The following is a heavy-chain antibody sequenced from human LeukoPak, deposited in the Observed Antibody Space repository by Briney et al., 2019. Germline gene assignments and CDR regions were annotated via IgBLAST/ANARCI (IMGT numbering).Heavy chain of an antibody. J-gene: IGHJ4*02. D-gene: IGHD6-6*01. CDR3: ARLSTSPDRYYLDY. CDR1: GFTFSSYW. V-gene: IGHV4-4*09. Sequence: GSLRLSCAASGFTFSSYWMHWVRQAPGKGLVWIGYIYTSGGTNYIPSLKGRVTISIDTSKNQFSLKLSSVTAADSAVYYCARLSTSPDRYYLDYWGQGTLVTVSS. CDR2: IYTSGGT.